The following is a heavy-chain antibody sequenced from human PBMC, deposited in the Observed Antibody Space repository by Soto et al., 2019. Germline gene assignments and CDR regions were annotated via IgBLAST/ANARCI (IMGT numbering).Heavy chain of an antibody. CDR2: INHSGST. J-gene: IGHJ6*02. D-gene: IGHD5-18*01. V-gene: IGHV4-34*01. Sequence: SETLSLTCAVYGGSFSGYYWSWIRQPPGKGLEWIGEINHSGSTNYNLSLKSRVTISVGTSKNQFSLKLSSVTAADTAVYYCARGVRGYSYGPAYYGMDVRGQGTTVT. CDR3: ARGVRGYSYGPAYYGMDV. CDR1: GGSFSGYY.